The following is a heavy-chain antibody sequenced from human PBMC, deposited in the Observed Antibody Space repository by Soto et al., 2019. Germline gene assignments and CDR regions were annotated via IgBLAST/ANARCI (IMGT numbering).Heavy chain of an antibody. CDR3: ARDPTPDSSGLF. Sequence: SSLKRACKGAGYTKSRYAISWGRQAPGQGLEWMGGIIPIFGTANYAQKFQGRVTITADESTSTAYMELSSLRSEDTAVYYCARDPTPDSSGLFWGQGTLVTVYS. CDR2: IIPIFGTA. V-gene: IGHV1-69*13. CDR1: GYTKSRYA. J-gene: IGHJ4*02. D-gene: IGHD3-22*01.